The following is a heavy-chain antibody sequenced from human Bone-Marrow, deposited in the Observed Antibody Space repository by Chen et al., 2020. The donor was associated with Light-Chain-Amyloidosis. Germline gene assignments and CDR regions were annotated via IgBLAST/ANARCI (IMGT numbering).Heavy chain of an antibody. CDR3: TRKGGYFDF. D-gene: IGHD3-10*01. CDR1: GFTFSDHT. CDR2: VSGSTVST. Sequence: VQLVESGGGVVQPGKSLRLSCEASGFTFSDHTVHWVRQAPGKGLEWVSTVSGSTVSTYYAGAVKGRFIISRDNSKSTLYLQMNSLRAGDTAVYFCTRKGGYFDFWGQGSLVTVSS. J-gene: IGHJ4*02. V-gene: IGHV3-23*04.